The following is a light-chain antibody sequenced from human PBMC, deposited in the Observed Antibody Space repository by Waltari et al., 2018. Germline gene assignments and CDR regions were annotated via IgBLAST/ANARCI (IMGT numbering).Light chain of an antibody. Sequence: DIQMTQSPSTLSASVGDRVTITCRASQSISSWLAWYQQKPGKAPKLLIYKASSLESGVPSRFSGSGSGTDFTLTISSLEPDDFAVYYCQHRHNWPPTFTFGQGTKLEVK. J-gene: IGKJ2*01. CDR1: QSISSW. CDR3: QHRHNWPPTFT. CDR2: KAS. V-gene: IGKV1-5*03.